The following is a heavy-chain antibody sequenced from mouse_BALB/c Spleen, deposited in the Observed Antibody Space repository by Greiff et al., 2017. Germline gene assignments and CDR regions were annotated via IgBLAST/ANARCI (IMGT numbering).Heavy chain of an antibody. CDR1: GFTFSSFG. Sequence: EVNVVESGGGLVQPGGSRKLSCAASGFTFSSFGMHWVRQAPEKGLEWVAYISSGSSTIYYADTVKGRFTISRDNPKNTLFLQMTSLRSEDTAMYYCARGVRRDLYAMDYWGQGTSVTVSS. CDR3: ARGVRRDLYAMDY. D-gene: IGHD2-14*01. J-gene: IGHJ4*01. V-gene: IGHV5-17*02. CDR2: ISSGSSTI.